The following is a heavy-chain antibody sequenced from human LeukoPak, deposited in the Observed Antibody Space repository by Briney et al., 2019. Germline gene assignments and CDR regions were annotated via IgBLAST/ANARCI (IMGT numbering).Heavy chain of an antibody. CDR1: GFTFSNYD. Sequence: GGSLRLSCAASGFTFSNYDIYWVRQAPGKGLEWVAVISYDGSNKYYADSVKGRFTISRDNSKNTLYLQMNSLRAEDTAVYYCARDFLPGIAAAGAFDYWGQGTLVTVSS. CDR3: ARDFLPGIAAAGAFDY. V-gene: IGHV3-30-3*01. CDR2: ISYDGSNK. D-gene: IGHD6-13*01. J-gene: IGHJ4*02.